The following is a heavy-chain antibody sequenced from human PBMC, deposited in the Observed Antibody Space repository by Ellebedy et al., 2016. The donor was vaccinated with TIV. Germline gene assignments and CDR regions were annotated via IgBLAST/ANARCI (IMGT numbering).Heavy chain of an antibody. CDR1: GGSISSYY. CDR2: IYYSGST. V-gene: IGHV4-59*01. J-gene: IGHJ6*02. CDR3: ARDGVGYYYGMDV. Sequence: SETLSLXCTVSGGSISSYYWSWIRQPPGKGLEWIGYIYYSGSTNYNPSLKSRVTISVDTSKNQFSLKLSSVTAADTAVYYCARDGVGYYYGMDVWGQGTTVTVSS. D-gene: IGHD3-16*01.